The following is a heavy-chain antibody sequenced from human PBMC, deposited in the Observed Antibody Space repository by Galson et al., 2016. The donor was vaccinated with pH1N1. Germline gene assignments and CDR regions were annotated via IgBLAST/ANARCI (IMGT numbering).Heavy chain of an antibody. CDR1: GFTFGYHG. CDR2: INWSSGSI. Sequence: SLRLSCAAAGFTFGYHGMHWVRQVPGKGLEWVSGINWSSGSIAYADSVRGRFTISRDNAKNSLYLQMNSPRPEDTALYYCVTDSGDGDRNLVPHDAFDIWGQGTMVTVSS. J-gene: IGHJ3*02. D-gene: IGHD4-17*01. CDR3: VTDSGDGDRNLVPHDAFDI. V-gene: IGHV3-9*01.